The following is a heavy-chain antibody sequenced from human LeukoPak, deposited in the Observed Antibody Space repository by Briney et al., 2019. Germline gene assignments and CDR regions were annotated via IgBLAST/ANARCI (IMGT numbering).Heavy chain of an antibody. D-gene: IGHD2-2*01. V-gene: IGHV1-8*02. CDR3: ASLGYCSSTSCYYYYGMDV. Sequence: ASVKVSCKASGYTFTSYYMHWVRQATGQGLEWMGWMNPNSGNTGYAQKFQGRVTMTRNTSISTAYMELSSLRSEDTAVYYCASLGYCSSTSCYYYYGMDVWGQGTTVTVSS. CDR2: MNPNSGNT. J-gene: IGHJ6*02. CDR1: GYTFTSYY.